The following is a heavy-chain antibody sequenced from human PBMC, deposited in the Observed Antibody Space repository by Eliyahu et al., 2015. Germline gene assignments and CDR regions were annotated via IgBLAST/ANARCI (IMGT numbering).Heavy chain of an antibody. Sequence: QVQLVQSGAEVKKPGASVKVSCKASGYTFTSYDINWVRQATGTGPEWVGWVNPNSGNTGYAQKFQGRVTMTRNTSISTAYMELSSLRSEDTAVYYCARPTPYGGSSPFDYWGQGTLVTVSS. CDR1: GYTFTSYD. D-gene: IGHD4-23*01. CDR3: ARPTPYGGSSPFDY. CDR2: VNPNSGNT. J-gene: IGHJ4*02. V-gene: IGHV1-8*01.